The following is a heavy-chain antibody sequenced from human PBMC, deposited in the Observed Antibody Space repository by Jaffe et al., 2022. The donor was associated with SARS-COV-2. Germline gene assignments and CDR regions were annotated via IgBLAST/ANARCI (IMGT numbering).Heavy chain of an antibody. Sequence: QVQLQQSGPGLVKPSETLSLSCTVSGGSISGYYWGWIRQPPGKGLEYIGYIYDSATTSYNPSLKGRVTLSVDTSKNQFSMKLSSVTAADTAIYYCARYMSGTSGLDHWGLGTLVTVSS. J-gene: IGHJ4*02. CDR2: IYDSATT. V-gene: IGHV4-59*01. CDR1: GGSISGYY. CDR3: ARYMSGTSGLDH.